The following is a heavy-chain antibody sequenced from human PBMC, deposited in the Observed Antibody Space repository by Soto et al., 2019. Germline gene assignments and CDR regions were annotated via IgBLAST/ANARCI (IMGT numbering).Heavy chain of an antibody. CDR3: ARGGVDYYDSSGYYFSPYYFDY. J-gene: IGHJ4*02. V-gene: IGHV4-30-2*01. CDR2: IYHSGST. D-gene: IGHD3-22*01. Sequence: TLSLTCAVSGGSISSGGYSWSWIRQPPGKGLEWIGYIYHSGSTYYNPSLKSRVTISVDRSKNQFSLKLSSVTAADTAVYYCARGGVDYYDSSGYYFSPYYFDYWGQGTLVTVSS. CDR1: GGSISSGGYS.